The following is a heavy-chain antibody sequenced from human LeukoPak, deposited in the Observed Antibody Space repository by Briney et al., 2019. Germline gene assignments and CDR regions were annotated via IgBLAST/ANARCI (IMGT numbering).Heavy chain of an antibody. D-gene: IGHD2-21*01. J-gene: IGHJ4*02. CDR2: MYHGGSA. Sequence: PSETLSLICSVSSDSIRRCYWRWSRQSPGGAGEGGGYMYHGGSAHYSPYLRSRVTISIDRSRNQISLKVASVTTADTAVYFCARVRGQVWPPDYWGQGTQVIVSS. CDR1: SDSIRRCY. CDR3: ARVRGQVWPPDY. V-gene: IGHV4-59*01.